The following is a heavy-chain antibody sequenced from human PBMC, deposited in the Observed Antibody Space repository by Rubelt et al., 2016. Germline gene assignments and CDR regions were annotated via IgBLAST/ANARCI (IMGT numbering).Heavy chain of an antibody. Sequence: QVQLQEWGAGLLKPSATLSLTCAVYGGSFSGPYWNWIRQPPGKGLEWVGSVPYSGSAYYNPSLKSRVTISVDRSKNQFSLKLTCVTAADTAVYYCAGRTNWFDRWGQGTLVTVAS. CDR3: AGRTNWFDR. CDR1: GGSFSGPY. V-gene: IGHV4-34*01. J-gene: IGHJ5*02. CDR2: VPYSGSA.